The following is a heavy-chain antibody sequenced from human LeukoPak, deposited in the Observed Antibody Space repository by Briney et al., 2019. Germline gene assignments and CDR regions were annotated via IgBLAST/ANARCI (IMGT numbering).Heavy chain of an antibody. D-gene: IGHD2-2*01. CDR1: GYTFTGYY. CDR3: ARGDIVVVPAAFLSWFDP. J-gene: IGHJ5*02. CDR2: INPNSGGT. V-gene: IGHV1-2*02. Sequence: ASVKVSCKASGYTFTGYYMHWVRQAPGQGLEWMGWINPNSGGTNYAQKFQGRVTMTRDTSISTAYMELSSLRSEDTAVYYCARGDIVVVPAAFLSWFDPWGQGTLVTVSS.